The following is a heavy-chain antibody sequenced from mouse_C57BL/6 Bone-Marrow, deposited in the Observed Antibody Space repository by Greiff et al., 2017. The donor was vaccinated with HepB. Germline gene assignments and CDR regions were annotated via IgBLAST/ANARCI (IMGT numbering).Heavy chain of an antibody. CDR2: IDPSDSYT. Sequence: QVQLQQPGAELVMPGASVKLSCKASGYTFTSYWMHWVKQRPGQGLEWIGEIDPSDSYTNYNQKFKGKSTLTVDKSSSTAYMQRSSLTSEDSAVYYCAREGTTNYFDYWGQGTTLTVSS. J-gene: IGHJ2*01. D-gene: IGHD1-1*01. V-gene: IGHV1-69*01. CDR1: GYTFTSYW. CDR3: AREGTTNYFDY.